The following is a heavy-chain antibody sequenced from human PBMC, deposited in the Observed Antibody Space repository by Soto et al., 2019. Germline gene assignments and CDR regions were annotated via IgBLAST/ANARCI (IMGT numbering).Heavy chain of an antibody. Sequence: PPGKGLEWIGYIYYSGSTNYNPSLKSRVTISVDTSKNQFSLKLSSVTAADTAVYYCARDGEERGYGCGYSGYWGHGTLVLVSS. CDR3: ARDGEERGYGCGYSGY. CDR2: IYYSGST. D-gene: IGHD5-18*01. J-gene: IGHJ4*01. V-gene: IGHV4-59*01.